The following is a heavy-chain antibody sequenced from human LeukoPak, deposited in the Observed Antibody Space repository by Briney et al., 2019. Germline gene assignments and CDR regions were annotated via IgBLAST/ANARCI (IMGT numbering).Heavy chain of an antibody. D-gene: IGHD4-17*01. CDR3: ARGDYGDYDSMDGDAFDI. V-gene: IGHV1-8*01. J-gene: IGHJ3*02. CDR1: GYTFTSYD. CDR2: MNPNSGNT. Sequence: ASVKVSCKASGYTFTSYDINWVRQATGQGLEWMGWMNPNSGNTGYAQKFQGRVTMTRNTSISTAYMELSSLRSEDTAVYYCARGDYGDYDSMDGDAFDIWGQGTMVTVSS.